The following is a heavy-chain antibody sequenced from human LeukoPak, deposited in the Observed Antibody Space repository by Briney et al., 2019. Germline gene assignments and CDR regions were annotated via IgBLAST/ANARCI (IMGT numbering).Heavy chain of an antibody. CDR3: ASSGGAAAGT. V-gene: IGHV3-21*01. CDR1: GFTFSSYS. J-gene: IGHJ5*02. D-gene: IGHD6-13*01. Sequence: GGSLRLSCAASGFTFSSYSMNWVRQAPGKGLEWVSSISSSSSYICYADSVKGRFTISRDNAKNSLYLQMNSLRAEDTAVYYCASSGGAAAGTWGQGTLVTVSS. CDR2: ISSSSSYI.